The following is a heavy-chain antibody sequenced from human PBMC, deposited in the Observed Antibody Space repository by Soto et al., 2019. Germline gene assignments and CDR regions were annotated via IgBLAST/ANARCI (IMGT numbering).Heavy chain of an antibody. CDR1: GASITSYF. V-gene: IGHV4-59*01. CDR3: ARDHKAAFDI. J-gene: IGHJ3*02. CDR2: MYFNEST. Sequence: SETLSLTCTVSGASITSYFLNWIRQAPGKGLEWIGYMYFNESTNYNPSLKSRVMMSLYTSKSLFSLKLNSVTAADTAIYYCARDHKAAFDIWGQGTLVTVS.